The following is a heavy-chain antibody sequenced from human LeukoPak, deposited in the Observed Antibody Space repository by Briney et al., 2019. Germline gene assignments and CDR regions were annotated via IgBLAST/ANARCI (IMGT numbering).Heavy chain of an antibody. Sequence: ASVKVSCKASGYTFTSYGISWVRQAPGQGLEWMGWISAYNGNTNYAQKLQGRVTMTTDTSTSTAYMELRSLRSDDTAVYYCARGRRVMAAAGLNDDYWGQGTLVTVSS. CDR3: ARGRRVMAAAGLNDDY. CDR2: ISAYNGNT. CDR1: GYTFTSYG. D-gene: IGHD6-13*01. J-gene: IGHJ4*02. V-gene: IGHV1-18*01.